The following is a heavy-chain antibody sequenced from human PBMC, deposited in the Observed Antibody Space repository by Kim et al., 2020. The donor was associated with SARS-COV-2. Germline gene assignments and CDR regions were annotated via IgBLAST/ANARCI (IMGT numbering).Heavy chain of an antibody. V-gene: IGHV4-39*07. CDR2: IYYSGST. D-gene: IGHD1-26*01. J-gene: IGHJ4*02. CDR1: GGSISSSSYY. Sequence: SETLSLTCTVSGGSISSSSYYWGWIRQPPGKGLEWIGSIYYSGSTYYNPSLKSRVTISVDTSKNQFSLKLSSVTAADTAVYYCASVRRWELLPGWYFDYWGQGTLVTVSS. CDR3: ASVRRWELLPGWYFDY.